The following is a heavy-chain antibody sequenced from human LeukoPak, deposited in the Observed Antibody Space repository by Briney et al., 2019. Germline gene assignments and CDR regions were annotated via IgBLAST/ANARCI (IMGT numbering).Heavy chain of an antibody. D-gene: IGHD2-2*01. Sequence: SETLSLTCAVYGGSFSGYYWSWIRQPPGKGLEWIGEINHSGSTNYNPSLESRVTISVDTSKNQFSLKLSSVTAADTAVYYCARGRSYCSSTSCYYPYYFDYWGQGTLVTVSS. CDR2: INHSGST. V-gene: IGHV4-34*01. CDR1: GGSFSGYY. J-gene: IGHJ4*02. CDR3: ARGRSYCSSTSCYYPYYFDY.